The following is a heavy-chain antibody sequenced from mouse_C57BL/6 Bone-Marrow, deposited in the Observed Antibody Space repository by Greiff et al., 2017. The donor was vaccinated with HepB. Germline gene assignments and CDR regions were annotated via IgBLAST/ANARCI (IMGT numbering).Heavy chain of an antibody. D-gene: IGHD2-1*01. Sequence: VKLVESGAELVKPGASVKISCKASGYAFSSYWMNWVKQRPGKGLEWIGQIYPGDGDTNYNGKFKGKATLTADNSSSTAYMQLSSLTSEDSAVYFCARFYYPYYYAMDYWGQGTSVTVSS. CDR2: IYPGDGDT. CDR3: ARFYYPYYYAMDY. V-gene: IGHV1-80*01. J-gene: IGHJ4*01. CDR1: GYAFSSYW.